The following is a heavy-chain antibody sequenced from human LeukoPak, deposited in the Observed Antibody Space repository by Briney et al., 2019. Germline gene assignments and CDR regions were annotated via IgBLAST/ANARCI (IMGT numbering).Heavy chain of an antibody. CDR2: ISWNSGSI. D-gene: IGHD3-22*01. CDR1: GFTFDDYA. V-gene: IGHV3-9*01. CDR3: AKDVADSSGYGLDY. Sequence: PGGSLRLSCAASGFTFDDYAMHWVRQAPGKGLEWVSGISWNSGSIGYADSVKGRFTISRDNAKNSLYLQMNSLRAEDTALYYCAKDVADSSGYGLDYLGQGTLVTVSS. J-gene: IGHJ4*02.